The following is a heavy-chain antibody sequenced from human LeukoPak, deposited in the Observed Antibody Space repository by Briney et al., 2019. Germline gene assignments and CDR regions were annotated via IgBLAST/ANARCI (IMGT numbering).Heavy chain of an antibody. J-gene: IGHJ4*02. D-gene: IGHD3-10*01. Sequence: PGGSLKLSCVASGFAVSSYSMNWVRQAPGKGLEWVSSISSSSSYIYYADSVKGRFTISRDNAKNSLYLQMNSLRAEDTAVYYCASSRGFLDYWGQGTLVTVSS. CDR2: ISSSSSYI. CDR1: GFAVSSYS. CDR3: ASSRGFLDY. V-gene: IGHV3-21*01.